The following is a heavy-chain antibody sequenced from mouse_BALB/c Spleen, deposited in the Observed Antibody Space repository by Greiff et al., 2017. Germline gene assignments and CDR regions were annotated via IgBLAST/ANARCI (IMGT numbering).Heavy chain of an antibody. J-gene: IGHJ3*01. Sequence: DVHLVESGGGLVQPGGSRKLSCAASGFTFSSFGMHWVRQAPEKGLEWVAYISSGSSTIYYADTVKGRFTISRDNPKNTLFLQMTSLRSEDTAMYYCARSESLTGTFAYWGQGTLVTVSA. CDR1: GFTFSSFG. D-gene: IGHD4-1*01. CDR2: ISSGSSTI. CDR3: ARSESLTGTFAY. V-gene: IGHV5-17*02.